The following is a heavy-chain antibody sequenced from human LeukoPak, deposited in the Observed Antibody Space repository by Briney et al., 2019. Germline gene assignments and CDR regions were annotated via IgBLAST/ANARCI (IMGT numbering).Heavy chain of an antibody. J-gene: IGHJ4*02. V-gene: IGHV3-23*01. Sequence: GGSLRLSCAASGFTFSSYGMSWVRQAPGKGLEWVSAISGSGGSTYYADSVKGRFTISRDNSKNTLYLQMNSLRAEDTAVYYCAKDKQWLDPGKPYYFDYWGQGTLVTVSS. CDR2: ISGSGGST. CDR1: GFTFSSYG. D-gene: IGHD6-19*01. CDR3: AKDKQWLDPGKPYYFDY.